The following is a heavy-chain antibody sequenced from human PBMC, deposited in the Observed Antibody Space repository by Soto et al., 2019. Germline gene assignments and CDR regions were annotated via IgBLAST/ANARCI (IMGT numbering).Heavy chain of an antibody. J-gene: IGHJ3*02. CDR2: INPNSGGT. CDR3: ARGAGGYDGGANAFDI. Sequence: QVQLVQSGAEVKKPGASVKVSCKASGYTFTGYYMHWVRQAPGQGLEWMGWINPNSGGTNYAQKFQGWVTMTRDTSISTAYMELSRLRSDDTAVYYCARGAGGYDGGANAFDIWGQGTMVTVSS. D-gene: IGHD5-12*01. CDR1: GYTFTGYY. V-gene: IGHV1-2*04.